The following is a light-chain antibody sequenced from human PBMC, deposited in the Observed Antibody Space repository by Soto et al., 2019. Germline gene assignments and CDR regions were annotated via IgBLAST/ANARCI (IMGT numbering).Light chain of an antibody. CDR3: SSDTTSSTRV. CDR1: SSDVGIYNY. J-gene: IGLJ1*01. CDR2: EAN. Sequence: QSVLTQPASVSGSPGQSIAISCTGSSSDVGIYNYVSWYQQHPGKVPKLIIYEANNRPSGVSNRFSGSKSGNTASLTISGLQAEDEADYYCSSDTTSSTRVFGDGSKVTVL. V-gene: IGLV2-14*01.